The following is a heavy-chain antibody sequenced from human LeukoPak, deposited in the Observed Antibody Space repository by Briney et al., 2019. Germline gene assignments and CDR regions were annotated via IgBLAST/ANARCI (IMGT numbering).Heavy chain of an antibody. J-gene: IGHJ4*02. CDR3: ARGVEPLAANTLAY. CDR1: GYTFSHCS. CDR2: ISSTSDYI. V-gene: IGHV3-21*04. D-gene: IGHD1-14*01. Sequence: GGSLRLSCAASGYTFSHCSVNWVRQAPGKGLEWVSSISSTSDYIYYADSVKGRFTISRDNSKNTLYLEMNSLSPDDTAVYYCARGVEPLAANTLAYWGQGTLVTVSS.